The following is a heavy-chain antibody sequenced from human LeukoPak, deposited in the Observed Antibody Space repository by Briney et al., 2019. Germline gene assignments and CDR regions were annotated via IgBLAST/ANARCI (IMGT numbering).Heavy chain of an antibody. D-gene: IGHD6-13*01. Sequence: GGSLRLSCAASGFTFSSYAMSVVRHAPGGGLEWGSAIRGSGGSAYYADYVKGRFTISRDNAKNPLDLQMNSQRVQDTAVYSCAKYRRQQLPRMIRFDPGQKGTRVSV. J-gene: IGHJ5*02. CDR3: AKYRRQQLPRMIRFDP. V-gene: IGHV3-23*01. CDR1: GFTFSSYA. CDR2: IRGSGGSA.